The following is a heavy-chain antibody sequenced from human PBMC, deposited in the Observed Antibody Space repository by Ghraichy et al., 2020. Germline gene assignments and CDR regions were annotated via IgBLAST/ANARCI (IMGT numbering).Heavy chain of an antibody. CDR2: IYSGGST. Sequence: LSLTCAASGFTVSSNYMSWVRQAPGKGLEWVSVIYSGGSTYYADSVKGRFTISRDNSKNTLYLQMNSLRAEDTAVYYCARIRRSGYYFYFDYWGQGTLVTVSS. CDR3: ARIRRSGYYFYFDY. V-gene: IGHV3-53*01. J-gene: IGHJ4*02. D-gene: IGHD3-22*01. CDR1: GFTVSSNY.